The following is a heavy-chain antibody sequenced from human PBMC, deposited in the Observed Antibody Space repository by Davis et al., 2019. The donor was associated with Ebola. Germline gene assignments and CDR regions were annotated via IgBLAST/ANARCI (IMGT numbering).Heavy chain of an antibody. D-gene: IGHD3-3*01. CDR3: ARDPRSYDFWSGYYGGVDY. CDR1: GDTFSSFG. CDR2: INPSGGST. V-gene: IGHV1-46*01. Sequence: ASVKVSCKASGDTFSSFGVTWVRQAPGQGLEWMGIINPSGGSTSYAQKFQGRVTMTRDTSTSTVYMELSSLRSEDTAVYYCARDPRSYDFWSGYYGGVDYWGQGILVTVSS. J-gene: IGHJ4*02.